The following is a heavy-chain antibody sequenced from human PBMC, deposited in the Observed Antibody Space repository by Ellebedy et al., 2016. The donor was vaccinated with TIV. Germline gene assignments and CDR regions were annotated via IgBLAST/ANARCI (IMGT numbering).Heavy chain of an antibody. CDR1: GYTFTGYY. J-gene: IGHJ6*02. Sequence: ASVKVSCKASGYTFTGYYMHWVRQAPGQGLEWMGGIIPIFGTANYAQKFQGRVTITADESTSTAYMELSSLRSEDTAVYYCARAYSSSWYEGEGYYYGMDVWGQGTTVTVSS. CDR2: IIPIFGTA. V-gene: IGHV1-69*13. CDR3: ARAYSSSWYEGEGYYYGMDV. D-gene: IGHD6-13*01.